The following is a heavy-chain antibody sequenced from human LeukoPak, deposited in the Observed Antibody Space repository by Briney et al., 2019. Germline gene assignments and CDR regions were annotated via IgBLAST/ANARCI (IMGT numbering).Heavy chain of an antibody. CDR3: VGARSGGERDFHS. V-gene: IGHV6-1*01. J-gene: IGHJ4*02. D-gene: IGHD1-26*01. CDR2: TYYRSKWCF. CDR1: GDSVSSNSAA. Sequence: SQTLSLTCAISGDSVSSNSAAWNWIRQSPSRGLEWLGRTYYRSKWCFDYAVSVKGRITISPDTSKNQFSLQLTSMTPEDTAVYYCVGARSGGERDFHSWGQGTPVTVSS.